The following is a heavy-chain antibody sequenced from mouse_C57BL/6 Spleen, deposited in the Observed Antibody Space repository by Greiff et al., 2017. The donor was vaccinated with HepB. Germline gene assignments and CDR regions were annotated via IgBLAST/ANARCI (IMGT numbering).Heavy chain of an antibody. Sequence: VQLQQSGAELVKPGASVKISCKASGYAFSSYWMNWVKQRPGKGLEWIGQIYPGDGDTNYNGKFKGKATLTADKSSSTAYMQLSSLTSEDSAVYFWARRQLRLGVFAYWGQGTLVTVSA. D-gene: IGHD3-2*02. V-gene: IGHV1-80*01. CDR2: IYPGDGDT. CDR3: ARRQLRLGVFAY. CDR1: GYAFSSYW. J-gene: IGHJ3*01.